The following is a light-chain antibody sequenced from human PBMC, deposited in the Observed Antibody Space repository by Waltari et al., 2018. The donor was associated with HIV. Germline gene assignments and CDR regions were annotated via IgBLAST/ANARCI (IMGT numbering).Light chain of an antibody. Sequence: QSALTQPPPASGSPGQSVILSCTGSNNDIGSYDYAPWSQVHPGKAPKLVISEVTKRPSGVSDRFSGSKSANTAFLTVSGLQSEDEADYYCSSFVDRDGFYVLFGGGTRLTVL. CDR3: SSFVDRDGFYVL. V-gene: IGLV2-8*01. CDR2: EVT. CDR1: NNDIGSYDY. J-gene: IGLJ2*01.